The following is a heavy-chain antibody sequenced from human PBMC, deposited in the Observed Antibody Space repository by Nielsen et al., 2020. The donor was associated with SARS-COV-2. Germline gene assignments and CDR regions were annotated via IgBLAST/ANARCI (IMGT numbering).Heavy chain of an antibody. CDR1: GYTFTSYA. J-gene: IGHJ3*02. D-gene: IGHD2-2*01. CDR2: INTNTGNP. CDR3: ARGWIVVVPAASARGDAFDI. Sequence: ASVKVSCKASGYTFTSYAMNWVRQAPGRGLEWMGWINTNTGNPTYAQGFTGRFVFSLDTSVSTAYLQISSLKAEDTAVYYCARGWIVVVPAASARGDAFDIWGQGTMVTVSS. V-gene: IGHV7-4-1*02.